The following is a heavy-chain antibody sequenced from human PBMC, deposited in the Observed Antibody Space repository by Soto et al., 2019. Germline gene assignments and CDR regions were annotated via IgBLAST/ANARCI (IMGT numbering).Heavy chain of an antibody. CDR3: ARVGAGNSGPVDY. Sequence: ASLKVSCKSSGYTFISYGIVWVRQAPGQGLEWMGWISAYNGNTNYAQKLQGRVTMTTDTSTSTAYMELRSLGSDDTAVYYCARVGAGNSGPVDYGGQGTLVTVS. J-gene: IGHJ4*02. CDR2: ISAYNGNT. V-gene: IGHV1-18*01. CDR1: GYTFISYG. D-gene: IGHD1-26*01.